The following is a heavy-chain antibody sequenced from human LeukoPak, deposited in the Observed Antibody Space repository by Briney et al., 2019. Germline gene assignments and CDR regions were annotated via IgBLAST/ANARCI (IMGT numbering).Heavy chain of an antibody. V-gene: IGHV4-59*08. J-gene: IGHJ5*02. CDR2: IYYSGST. D-gene: IGHD3-3*01. Sequence: PSETLSLTCTVSGGSISSYYWSWIRQPPGKGLEWIGDIYYSGSTNYNPSLKSRVTISVDTSKNQFSLKLSSVTAADTAVYYCARWGITIFGVVANWFDPWGQGTLVTVSS. CDR1: GGSISSYY. CDR3: ARWGITIFGVVANWFDP.